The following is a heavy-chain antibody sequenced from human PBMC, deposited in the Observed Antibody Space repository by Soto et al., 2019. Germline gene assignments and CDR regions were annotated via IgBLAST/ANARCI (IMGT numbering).Heavy chain of an antibody. Sequence: SETLSLTCTVSGGSISSGSYYWGWIRQPPGKELEWTGSIYYSGSTHYTPSLKSRVTISVDTSNNQFSLKLSSVTAAATAIYFCENPRGGGSVGGPMGGFDLWGQGTRVTVSS. CDR3: ENPRGGGSVGGPMGGFDL. V-gene: IGHV4-39*01. D-gene: IGHD2-15*01. CDR2: IYYSGST. CDR1: GGSISSGSYY. J-gene: IGHJ3*01.